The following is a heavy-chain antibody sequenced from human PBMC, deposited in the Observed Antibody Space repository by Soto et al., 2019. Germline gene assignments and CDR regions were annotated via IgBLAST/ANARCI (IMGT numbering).Heavy chain of an antibody. CDR1: GYTFTSYY. Sequence: ASVKVSFKASGYTFTSYYMHWVRQAPGQGLEWMGIINPSGGSTSYAQKFQGRVTTTRDTSTSTVYMELSSLRSEDTAVYYCARDQVIAVAGTALGYWGQGTLVTVSS. CDR2: INPSGGST. V-gene: IGHV1-46*01. J-gene: IGHJ4*02. D-gene: IGHD6-19*01. CDR3: ARDQVIAVAGTALGY.